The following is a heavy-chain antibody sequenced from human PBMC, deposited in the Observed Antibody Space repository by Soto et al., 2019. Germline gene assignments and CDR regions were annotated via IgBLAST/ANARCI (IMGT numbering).Heavy chain of an antibody. V-gene: IGHV1-18*01. CDR3: AGGHGDYEGGNWFDP. Sequence: QVQLVQSGAEVKKPGASVKVSCKASGYTFTSYGISWVRQAPGQGLEWMGWISAYNGNTNYAQKRQGRVTMTTDTSTSTASMELTSLRSDAPAVYYCAGGHGDYEGGNWFDPWGQGTLVTVSS. CDR1: GYTFTSYG. D-gene: IGHD4-17*01. J-gene: IGHJ5*02. CDR2: ISAYNGNT.